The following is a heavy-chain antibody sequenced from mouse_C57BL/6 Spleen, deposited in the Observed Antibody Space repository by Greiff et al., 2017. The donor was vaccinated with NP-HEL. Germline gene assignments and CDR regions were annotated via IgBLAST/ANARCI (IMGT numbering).Heavy chain of an antibody. CDR2: INPNYGTT. V-gene: IGHV1-39*01. J-gene: IGHJ3*01. CDR3: ARGRGTAQATAWFAY. CDR1: GYSFTDYY. Sequence: EVQLQQSGPELVKPGASVKISCKASGYSFTDYYMNWVKQSNGKSLEWIGVINPNYGTTSYNQKFKGKATLTVDQSSSTAYMQLNSLTSEDSAVYYCARGRGTAQATAWFAYWGQGTLVTVSA. D-gene: IGHD3-2*02.